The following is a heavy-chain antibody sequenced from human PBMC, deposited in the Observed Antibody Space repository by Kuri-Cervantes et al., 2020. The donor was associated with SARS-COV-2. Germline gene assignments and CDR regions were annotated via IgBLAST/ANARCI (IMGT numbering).Heavy chain of an antibody. J-gene: IGHJ5*02. CDR2: INPNSGGT. CDR3: ARRPLITLKEGWFDP. Sequence: ASVKVSCKASGYTFTGYYMHWVRQAPGQGLGWMGWINPNSGGTNYAQKFQGWVTMTRDTSKNQFSLRLSSVTAADTAVYYCARRPLITLKEGWFDPWGQGTLVTVSS. D-gene: IGHD3-22*01. CDR1: GYTFTGYY. V-gene: IGHV1-2*04.